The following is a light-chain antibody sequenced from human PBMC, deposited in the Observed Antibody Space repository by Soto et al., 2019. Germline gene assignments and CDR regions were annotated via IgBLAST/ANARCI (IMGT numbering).Light chain of an antibody. CDR3: QQRSNWPLLT. CDR2: DAS. Sequence: DIVLTQSPAALSLSLEERATLSCRASQGFXSYLDWYKTKPGEARRILSXDASNRATGIPARFIGSGSGTDFTLTISSLEPEDFAVYYCQQRSNWPLLTFGGGTKVDIK. CDR1: QGFXSY. J-gene: IGKJ4*01. V-gene: IGKV3-11*01.